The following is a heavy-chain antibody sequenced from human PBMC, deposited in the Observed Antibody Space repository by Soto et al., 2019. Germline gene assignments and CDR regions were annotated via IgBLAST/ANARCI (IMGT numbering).Heavy chain of an antibody. CDR1: GFTFSVHS. CDR2: ISSTSSAR. V-gene: IGHV3-48*02. J-gene: IGHJ6*02. D-gene: IGHD3-9*01. Sequence: GGSMRLSCAASGFTFSVHSINWVRRAPGKGLEWVSYISSTSSARYYADSVRGRFTISRDNVKYSLYLQMNSLTDEDTAVYYCARDSDIYYGMDGWGQGTTVTVYS. CDR3: ARDSDIYYGMDG.